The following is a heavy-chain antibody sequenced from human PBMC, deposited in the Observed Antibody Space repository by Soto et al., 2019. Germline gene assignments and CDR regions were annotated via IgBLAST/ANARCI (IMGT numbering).Heavy chain of an antibody. J-gene: IGHJ4*02. CDR1: GFTVGSNY. V-gene: IGHV3-53*02. CDR3: ARVSTTAKTFEY. CDR2: IYSGGST. D-gene: IGHD4-17*01. Sequence: EVPLVETGGGLIQPGGSLRLSCATSGFTVGSNYMSWVRQAPGKGLEWVSVIYSGGSTYYAGSVKGRFTISRDISKNTLYLQMHSLSADDTALYYCARVSTTAKTFEYWGQGTLVTVAS.